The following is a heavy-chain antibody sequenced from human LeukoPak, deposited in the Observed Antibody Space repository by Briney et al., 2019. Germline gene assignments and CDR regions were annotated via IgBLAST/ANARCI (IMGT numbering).Heavy chain of an antibody. CDR3: ARDTVVVPAAWNWFDP. D-gene: IGHD2-2*01. CDR2: IYYSGST. Sequence: PSETLSLTCTVSGGSISSYYWSWIRQPPGKGLEWIGYIYYSGSTNYNPSLKSRVTISVDTSKNQFSLKLSSVAAADTAVYYCARDTVVVPAAWNWFDPWGQGTLVTVSS. CDR1: GGSISSYY. J-gene: IGHJ5*02. V-gene: IGHV4-59*01.